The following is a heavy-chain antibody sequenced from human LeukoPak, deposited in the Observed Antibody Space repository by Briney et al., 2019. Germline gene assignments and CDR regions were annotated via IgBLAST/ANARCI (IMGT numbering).Heavy chain of an antibody. CDR3: ARPAGTMYYFDY. CDR2: IIPIFGTA. J-gene: IGHJ4*02. CDR1: GGTLSSYA. V-gene: IGHV1-69*01. D-gene: IGHD1-7*01. Sequence: GSSVKVSCKASGGTLSSYAISWVRQAPGQGLEWMGGIIPIFGTANYAQKFQGRVTVTADESTSTAYMELSSLRSEDTAVYYCARPAGTMYYFDYWGQGTLVTVSS.